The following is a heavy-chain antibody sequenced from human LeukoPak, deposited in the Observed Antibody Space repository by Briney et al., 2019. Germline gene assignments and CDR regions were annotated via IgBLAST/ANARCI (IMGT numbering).Heavy chain of an antibody. V-gene: IGHV3-74*01. CDR1: GFTFNSYW. D-gene: IGHD3-16*01. CDR3: ARGGGLDV. J-gene: IGHJ6*02. CDR2: INSDGSST. Sequence: GGSLRLSCAASGFTFNSYWMNWVRQAPGKGLVWVSHINSDGSSTNYADSVKGRFTISRDNAKNSLYLQMSNLRAEDTAVYFCARGGGLDVWGQGATVTVSS.